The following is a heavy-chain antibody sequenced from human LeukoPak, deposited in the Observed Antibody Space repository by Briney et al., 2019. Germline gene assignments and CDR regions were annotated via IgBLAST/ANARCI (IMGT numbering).Heavy chain of an antibody. D-gene: IGHD1-26*01. Sequence: GGSLRLSCAASGFTFSSYAMGWVRQAPGKGLGWVSAISGSGGSTYYADSVKGRFTISRDNSKNTLYLQMNSLRAEDTAVYYCAKAKERYSGRSTRFDYWGQGTLVTVSS. CDR1: GFTFSSYA. CDR3: AKAKERYSGRSTRFDY. J-gene: IGHJ4*02. V-gene: IGHV3-23*01. CDR2: ISGSGGST.